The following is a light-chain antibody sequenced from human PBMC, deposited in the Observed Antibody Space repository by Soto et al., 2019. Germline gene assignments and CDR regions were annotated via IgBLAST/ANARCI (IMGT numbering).Light chain of an antibody. CDR3: QQRNIWPPVT. V-gene: IGKV3-11*01. CDR2: GAF. J-gene: IGKJ5*01. Sequence: EIVMTQSPASLSLSPGERATLSCRANQSISTYLAWYQQKPGQPPRLLIYGAFNRAAGIPARFSGSGSGTDFTLTISSLEPEDSAVYYCQQRNIWPPVTFGQGTRLEI. CDR1: QSISTY.